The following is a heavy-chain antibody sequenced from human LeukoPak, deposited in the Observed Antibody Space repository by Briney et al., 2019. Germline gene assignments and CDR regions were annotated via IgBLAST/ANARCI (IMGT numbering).Heavy chain of an antibody. CDR3: ARMSTMIVVVSHDAFDI. CDR1: GGSFSGYY. V-gene: IGHV4-34*01. D-gene: IGHD3-22*01. J-gene: IGHJ3*02. Sequence: SETLSLTCAVYGGSFSGYYWSWIRQPPGKGLEWIGEINHSGSTNYNPSLKSRVTISVDTSKNQFSLKLSSVTAADTAVYYCARMSTMIVVVSHDAFDIWGQGTMVTVSS. CDR2: INHSGST.